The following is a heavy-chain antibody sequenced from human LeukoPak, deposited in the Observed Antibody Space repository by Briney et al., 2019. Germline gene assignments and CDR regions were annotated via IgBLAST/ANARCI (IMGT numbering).Heavy chain of an antibody. CDR2: ISDNGGSI. Sequence: PGGSLRLSCAASGFTFSSFGMTWVRKAPGKGLEWVSAISDNGGSIFYADSVKGRFTISRDNSKNSLYLQMNSLRADDTAVYYCVKIAPDLPWGQGTLVTVS. V-gene: IGHV3-23*01. CDR3: VKIAPDLP. D-gene: IGHD2-21*01. CDR1: GFTFSSFG. J-gene: IGHJ5*02.